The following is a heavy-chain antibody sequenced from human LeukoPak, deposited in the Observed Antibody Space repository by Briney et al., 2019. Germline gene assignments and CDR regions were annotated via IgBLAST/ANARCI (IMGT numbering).Heavy chain of an antibody. CDR1: GGSFSGYY. CDR2: INHSGST. CDR3: ARGYMVYARSRWYYYYMDV. D-gene: IGHD2-8*01. V-gene: IGHV4-34*01. Sequence: SETLSLTCAVYGGSFSGYYWSWIRQPPEKGLEWIGEINHSGSTNYNPSLKSRVTISVDTSKNQFSLKLSPVTAADTAVYYCARGYMVYARSRWYYYYMDVWGKGTTVTVSS. J-gene: IGHJ6*03.